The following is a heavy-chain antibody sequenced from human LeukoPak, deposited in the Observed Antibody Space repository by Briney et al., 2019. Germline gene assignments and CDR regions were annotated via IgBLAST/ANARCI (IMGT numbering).Heavy chain of an antibody. CDR3: ANQRRDSSSSPFRYHFDY. J-gene: IGHJ4*02. V-gene: IGHV3-30*02. CDR2: IYSDGSYK. Sequence: GGSLRLSCAASGFTFSSYGMHWVRQAPGKGLEWVTFIYSDGSYKYYADSVKGRFTISRDSSKNTLYLQMNSLRAEDTAVYYCANQRRDSSSSPFRYHFDYWGQGSLVTVSS. D-gene: IGHD6-6*01. CDR1: GFTFSSYG.